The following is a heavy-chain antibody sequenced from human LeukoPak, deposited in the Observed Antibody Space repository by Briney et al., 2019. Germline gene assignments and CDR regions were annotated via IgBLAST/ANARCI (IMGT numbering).Heavy chain of an antibody. Sequence: PGGSLRLSCAASGFTFTTYWMSWVRQLPGKGLEWVANINQDGTEKYYVDSVKGRFTISRDNAKNSLDLQMNSLRVEDTAVYYCARVVIEMATTHYYYYMDVWGKGTTVTISS. D-gene: IGHD5-24*01. J-gene: IGHJ6*03. CDR3: ARVVIEMATTHYYYYMDV. V-gene: IGHV3-7*01. CDR1: GFTFTTYW. CDR2: INQDGTEK.